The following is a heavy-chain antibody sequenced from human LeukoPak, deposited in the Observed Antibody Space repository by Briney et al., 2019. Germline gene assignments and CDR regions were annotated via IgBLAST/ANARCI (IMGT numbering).Heavy chain of an antibody. CDR1: GGSISSSSYY. Sequence: SETLSLTXTVSGGSISSSSYYWGWIRQPPGKGLEWIGSIYYSGSTYYNPSLKSRVTISVDTSKNQFSLKLSSVTAADTAVYCCAREAGDFWSGYYPDHWGQGTLVTVSS. V-gene: IGHV4-39*07. J-gene: IGHJ4*02. CDR3: AREAGDFWSGYYPDH. D-gene: IGHD3-3*01. CDR2: IYYSGST.